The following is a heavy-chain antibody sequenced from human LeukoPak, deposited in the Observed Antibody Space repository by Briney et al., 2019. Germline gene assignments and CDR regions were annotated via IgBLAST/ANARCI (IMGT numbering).Heavy chain of an antibody. CDR2: ISSSSSTI. D-gene: IGHD6-13*01. CDR1: GFTFSSHS. J-gene: IGHJ5*02. V-gene: IGHV3-48*02. CDR3: ARGTAYSSSWYNWFDP. Sequence: GGSLRLSCAASGFTFSSHSMNWVRQAPGKGLEWVSYISSSSSTIYYADSVKGRFTISRDNAKNSLYLQMNSLRDEDTAVYYCARGTAYSSSWYNWFDPWGQGTLVTVSS.